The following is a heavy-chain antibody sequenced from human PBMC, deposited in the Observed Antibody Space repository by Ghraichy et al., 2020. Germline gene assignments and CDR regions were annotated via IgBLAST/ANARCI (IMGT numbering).Heavy chain of an antibody. CDR3: AKEGPWGGDYPID. D-gene: IGHD4-17*01. V-gene: IGHV3-30*02. J-gene: IGHJ4*02. Sequence: GESLNISCAASGFTFSSYGMHWVRQAPGKGLEWVAFIRYDGSNKYYADSVKGRFTISRDNSKNTLYLQMNSLRAEDTAVYYCAKEGPWGGDYPIDWGQGTLVTVSS. CDR2: IRYDGSNK. CDR1: GFTFSSYG.